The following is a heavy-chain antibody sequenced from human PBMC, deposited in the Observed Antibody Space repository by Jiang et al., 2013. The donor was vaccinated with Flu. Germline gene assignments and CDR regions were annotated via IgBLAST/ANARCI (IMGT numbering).Heavy chain of an antibody. CDR3: AHILSYYYDASGFNYYFDY. J-gene: IGHJ4*02. D-gene: IGHD3-22*01. CDR2: IYWDDDK. CDR1: GFSLSTSGVG. Sequence: KPTQTLTLTCTFSGFSLSTSGVGVGWIRQPPGKALDWLALIYWDDDKRYSPSLKNRLAITKGISKNQVVLTMTNMDPVDTATYYCAHILSYYYDASGFNYYFDYWGQGTLVTVSS. V-gene: IGHV2-5*02.